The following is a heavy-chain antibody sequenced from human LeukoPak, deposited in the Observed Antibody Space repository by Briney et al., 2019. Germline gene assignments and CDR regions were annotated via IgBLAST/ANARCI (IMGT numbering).Heavy chain of an antibody. D-gene: IGHD3-22*01. CDR2: IYWDDDK. Sequence: SGPTLVKPTQTLTLTCTFSGFSLSTSGVGVGWIRQPPGKALEWLALIYWDDDKRYSPSQKSRLTITKDTSKNQVVLTMTNMDPVDTATYYCAHTHRSGYLRWGFDYWGQGTLVTVSS. CDR3: AHTHRSGYLRWGFDY. J-gene: IGHJ4*02. V-gene: IGHV2-5*02. CDR1: GFSLSTSGVG.